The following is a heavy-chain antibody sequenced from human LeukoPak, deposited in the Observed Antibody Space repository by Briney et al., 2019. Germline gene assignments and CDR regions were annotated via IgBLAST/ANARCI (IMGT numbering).Heavy chain of an antibody. J-gene: IGHJ4*02. D-gene: IGHD2-8*01. CDR2: ISAQHGQT. V-gene: IGHV1-18*01. CDR3: AGSLGYCTSNVCYLKY. Sequence: ASVKVSCKTSGYSENFYGITWVRQVAGQGLEWMGWISAQHGQTEYAPNSQDRVTMTTNTYTNTAYMELRSLRSDDTAVYYCAGSLGYCTSNVCYLKYWGQGTLVTVSS. CDR1: GYSENFYG.